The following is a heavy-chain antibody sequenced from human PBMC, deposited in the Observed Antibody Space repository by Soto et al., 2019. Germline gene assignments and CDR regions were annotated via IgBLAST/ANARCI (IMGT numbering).Heavy chain of an antibody. D-gene: IGHD5-12*01. J-gene: IGHJ4*02. V-gene: IGHV1-24*01. CDR1: GYTLTELS. Sequence: ASVKVSCKVSGYTLTELSMHWVRQAPGKGLEWMGGFDPEDGETIYAQKFQGRVTMTEDTSTDTAYMELSSLRSEDTAVYYCATKPTDGGLRSPGGFDYWGQGTLVTVSS. CDR2: FDPEDGET. CDR3: ATKPTDGGLRSPGGFDY.